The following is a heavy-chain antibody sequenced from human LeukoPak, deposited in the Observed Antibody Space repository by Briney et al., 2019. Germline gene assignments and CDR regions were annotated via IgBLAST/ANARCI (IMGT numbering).Heavy chain of an antibody. CDR3: ARDSRNWNYGENWFDP. D-gene: IGHD1-7*01. CDR2: ISAYNGNT. J-gene: IGHJ5*02. CDR1: GYTFTSYG. Sequence: ASVKVPCKASGYTFTSYGISWVRQAPGQGLEWMGWISAYNGNTNYAQKLQGRVTMTTDTSTSTAYMELRSLRSDDTAVYYCARDSRNWNYGENWFDPWGQGTLVTVSS. V-gene: IGHV1-18*01.